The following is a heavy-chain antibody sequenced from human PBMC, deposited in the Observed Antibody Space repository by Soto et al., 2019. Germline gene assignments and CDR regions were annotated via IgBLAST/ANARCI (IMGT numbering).Heavy chain of an antibody. CDR2: IYWDADK. CDR1: GFSLTTSGVA. V-gene: IGHV2-5*02. Sequence: QITLNESGPTQVKPRQTLTLTCTFSGFSLTTSGVAVGWIRQSPGKAPEWLALIYWDADKRYSPSLKSRLTLTKDTSKNQVVLTMADLDPADTATYYCAHRVLRTVFGLVTTTAIYFDFWGQGTPVAVSS. CDR3: AHRVLRTVFGLVTTTAIYFDF. J-gene: IGHJ4*02. D-gene: IGHD3-3*01.